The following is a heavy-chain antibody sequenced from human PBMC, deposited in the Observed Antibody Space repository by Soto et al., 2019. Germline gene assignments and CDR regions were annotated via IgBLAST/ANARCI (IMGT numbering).Heavy chain of an antibody. D-gene: IGHD3-9*01. J-gene: IGHJ5*02. V-gene: IGHV1-69*06. CDR3: ARGSWYILTGYSPCWFDP. CDR1: GGTFSSYA. CDR2: ITPIFGTA. Sequence: QVQLVQSGAEVKKPGSSVKVSCKASGGTFSSYAISWVRQAPGQGLEWMGGITPIFGTANYAQKFQGRVTITADKSTSTAYMELSSLRSEDTAVYYCARGSWYILTGYSPCWFDPWGQGTLVTVSS.